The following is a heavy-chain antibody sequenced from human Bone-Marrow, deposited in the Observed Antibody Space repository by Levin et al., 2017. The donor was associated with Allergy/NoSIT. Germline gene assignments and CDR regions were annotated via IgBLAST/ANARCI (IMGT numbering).Heavy chain of an antibody. CDR3: ARGYRNPHYFYGMDV. V-gene: IGHV1-2*02. Sequence: PLASVKVSCKASGYSFNNHYMYWVRQAAGQGLEWMGWINPYNGGTHLALKFQGRVTMTRDTSISTVHMELSRLTSDDTAVYYCARGYRNPHYFYGMDVWGQGTTVTVS. CDR2: INPYNGGT. CDR1: GYSFNNHY. D-gene: IGHD2-2*02. J-gene: IGHJ6*02.